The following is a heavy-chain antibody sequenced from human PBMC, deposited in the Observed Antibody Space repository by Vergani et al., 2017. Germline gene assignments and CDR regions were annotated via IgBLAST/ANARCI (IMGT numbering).Heavy chain of an antibody. Sequence: QVQLVQSGAEVKKPGSSVKVSCKASGGTFSSYAISWVRQAPGQGLEWMGGIIPIFGTANYAQKFQGRVTITADESTSTAYMELSSLRSEDTAVYYCALPYTGYCSSTSCYIVAAAGRDYYYYGMDVWGQGTTVTVSS. CDR2: IIPIFGTA. CDR3: ALPYTGYCSSTSCYIVAAAGRDYYYYGMDV. CDR1: GGTFSSYA. V-gene: IGHV1-69*01. D-gene: IGHD2-2*02. J-gene: IGHJ6*02.